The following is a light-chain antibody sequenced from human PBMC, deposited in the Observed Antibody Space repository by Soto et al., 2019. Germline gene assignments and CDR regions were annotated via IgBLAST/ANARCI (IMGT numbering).Light chain of an antibody. CDR2: SNN. V-gene: IGLV1-40*01. CDR3: QSFDSFLSASI. CDR1: YSNFGAGYD. J-gene: IGLJ2*01. Sequence: QLVLTQPPSVSGAPGQRVTISCTGTYSNFGAGYDVHWYQQFPGAAPKLLIYSNNNRPSGVPDRFSGSKSGTSASLAITGLQAEDEADYYCQSFDSFLSASIFGGGTKVTVL.